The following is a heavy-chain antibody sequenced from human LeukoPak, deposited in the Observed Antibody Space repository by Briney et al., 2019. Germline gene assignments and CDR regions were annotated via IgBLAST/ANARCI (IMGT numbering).Heavy chain of an antibody. Sequence: ASVKVSCKASGGTFSSYAIIWVRQAPGQGLEWMGGIIPIFGTANYAQKFQGRVTITTDESTSTAYMELSSLRSEDTAVYYCATCPYYYDTSGYSYGDYYYYMDVWGKGTTVTVSS. V-gene: IGHV1-69*05. CDR1: GGTFSSYA. D-gene: IGHD3-22*01. J-gene: IGHJ6*03. CDR2: IIPIFGTA. CDR3: ATCPYYYDTSGYSYGDYYYYMDV.